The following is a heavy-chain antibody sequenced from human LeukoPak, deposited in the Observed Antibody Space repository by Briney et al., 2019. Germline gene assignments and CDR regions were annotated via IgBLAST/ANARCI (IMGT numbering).Heavy chain of an antibody. CDR2: ISSSSVRSTI. D-gene: IGHD2-2*01. CDR1: GFAFSGYS. J-gene: IGHJ4*02. Sequence: PGESLRLSCAASGFAFSGYSMTWVRQAPGKGLEWVSCISSSSVRSTIYYADSVKGRFIISRDNAKNSLYLQMNSLRVDDTAIYYCARKNGYCSSTSCYLFDYWGQGTLVAVSS. CDR3: ARKNGYCSSTSCYLFDY. V-gene: IGHV3-48*01.